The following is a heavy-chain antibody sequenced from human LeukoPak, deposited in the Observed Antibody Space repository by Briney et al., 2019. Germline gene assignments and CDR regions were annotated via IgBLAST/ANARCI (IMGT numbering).Heavy chain of an antibody. CDR2: ISVYNGHT. D-gene: IGHD6-19*01. CDR3: ARGRYGYSSGWYPPKYYFDY. J-gene: IGHJ4*02. Sequence: GASVKVSCKASGYTFSSNGISWVRQAPGQGLEWMGWISVYNGHTNYAQKLQGRVTMTTDTSTSTAYMELRSLRSDDTAVYYCARGRYGYSSGWYPPKYYFDYWGQGTLVTVSS. V-gene: IGHV1-18*01. CDR1: GYTFSSNG.